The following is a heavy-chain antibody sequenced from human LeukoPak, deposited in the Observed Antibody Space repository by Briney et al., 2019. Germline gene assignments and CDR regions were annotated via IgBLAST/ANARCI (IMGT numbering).Heavy chain of an antibody. CDR3: ARQPDPYSSGWPGWFDP. D-gene: IGHD6-19*01. CDR1: GYTSTSYG. Sequence: ASVKVSCTASGYTSTSYGISWVRQAPGQGHEWMGWISAYNSNTNYAQRLQGRVTMTTDTSTSTAYMELRSLRSDDTAVYYCARQPDPYSSGWPGWFDPWGQGTLVTVSS. CDR2: ISAYNSNT. V-gene: IGHV1-18*01. J-gene: IGHJ5*02.